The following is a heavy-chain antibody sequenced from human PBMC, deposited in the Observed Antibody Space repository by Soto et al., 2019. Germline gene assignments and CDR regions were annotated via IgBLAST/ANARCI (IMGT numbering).Heavy chain of an antibody. Sequence: QVQLVQSGAEVKKPGASVKVSCKASGYTFTSYGISWVLQARGQGLEWMGWISAYNVNTNYAQKLQGRGTMTTDTSTSTAYRELRSLRSDDPAVYYCARALTPTDYWGQGTLVTVSS. CDR1: GYTFTSYG. D-gene: IGHD3-9*01. J-gene: IGHJ4*02. V-gene: IGHV1-18*01. CDR3: ARALTPTDY. CDR2: ISAYNVNT.